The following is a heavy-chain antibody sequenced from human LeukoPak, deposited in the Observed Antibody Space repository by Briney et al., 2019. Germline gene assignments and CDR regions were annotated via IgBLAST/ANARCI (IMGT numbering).Heavy chain of an antibody. V-gene: IGHV3-30*01. J-gene: IGHJ4*02. CDR3: ARDLVLETGNY. Sequence: PGGSLRLSCATSGFTFSSYAMHWVRQAPGKGLEWVAVISYDGSNKYYADSVKGRFTMTRDTSKNTLYLQMNSLRAEDTAVYYCARDLVLETGNYWGQGTLVTVSS. CDR2: ISYDGSNK. CDR1: GFTFSSYA. D-gene: IGHD1-1*01.